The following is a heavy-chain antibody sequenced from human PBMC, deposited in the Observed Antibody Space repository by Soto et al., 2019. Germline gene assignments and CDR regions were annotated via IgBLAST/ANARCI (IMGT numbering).Heavy chain of an antibody. CDR2: IIPILGIA. J-gene: IGHJ4*02. CDR1: GGTFSNYP. CDR3: ARDPASTVITPSDFDY. D-gene: IGHD4-17*01. Sequence: QVQLVQSGAEVKKPGSSVKVSCKASGGTFSNYPISWVRHVPGQGLEWMGRIIPILGIAHYAQKFQGRVTIXXDKSTSTAYMELSGLRSEDTAIYYCARDPASTVITPSDFDYWGQGTLVTVSS. V-gene: IGHV1-69*04.